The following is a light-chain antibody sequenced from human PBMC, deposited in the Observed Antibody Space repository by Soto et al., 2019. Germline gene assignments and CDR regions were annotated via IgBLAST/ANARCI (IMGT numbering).Light chain of an antibody. CDR2: KAS. Sequence: DIQLTQSPSTLSASVGDRVTITCRASQSISSWLAWHQQKPGKAPNLLISKASSLESGVPSRFSGSGSGTEFTLPISSLQPDDFATYYCQQYNSHRTFGQGTRVEIK. CDR1: QSISSW. V-gene: IGKV1-5*03. J-gene: IGKJ1*01. CDR3: QQYNSHRT.